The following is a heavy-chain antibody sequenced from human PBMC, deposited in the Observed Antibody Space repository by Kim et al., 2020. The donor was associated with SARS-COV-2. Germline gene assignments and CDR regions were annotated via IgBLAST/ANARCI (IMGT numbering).Heavy chain of an antibody. V-gene: IGHV4-59*01. Sequence: RKSRVTISVDTSKNQFSLKLSSVTAADTAVYYCARDRPSYERGGRYFDYWGQGTLVTVSS. J-gene: IGHJ4*02. CDR3: ARDRPSYERGGRYFDY. D-gene: IGHD6-6*01.